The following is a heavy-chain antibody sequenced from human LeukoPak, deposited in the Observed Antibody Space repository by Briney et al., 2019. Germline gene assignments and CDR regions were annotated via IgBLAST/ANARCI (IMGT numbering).Heavy chain of an antibody. CDR3: ARDGFYCSSTSCPFDY. CDR2: IYSGGST. CDR1: GFTVSSNY. V-gene: IGHV3-66*01. Sequence: PGGSLRLSCAASGFTVSSNYMSWVRQAPGKGLEWVSVIYSGGSTYYADSVKGRFTISRDNSKNTLYLQMNSLRAEDTAVYYCARDGFYCSSTSCPFDYWGQGTLVTVSS. J-gene: IGHJ4*02. D-gene: IGHD2-2*01.